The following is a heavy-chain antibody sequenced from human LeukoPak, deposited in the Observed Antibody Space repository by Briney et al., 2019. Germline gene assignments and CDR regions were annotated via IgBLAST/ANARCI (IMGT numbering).Heavy chain of an antibody. Sequence: ASVRVSCKASGYTFTAYYMHWVRQAPGQGLEWMGWINLNSGGTNSAQKFQGRVTMTRDTSISAAYMELSRLGSDDTAVYYCARVAGGDWYYFDFWGQGTLVTVSS. CDR2: INLNSGGT. CDR3: ARVAGGDWYYFDF. D-gene: IGHD2-21*02. V-gene: IGHV1-2*02. J-gene: IGHJ4*02. CDR1: GYTFTAYY.